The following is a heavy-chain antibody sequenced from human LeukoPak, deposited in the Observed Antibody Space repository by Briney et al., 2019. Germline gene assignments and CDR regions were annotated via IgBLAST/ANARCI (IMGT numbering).Heavy chain of an antibody. CDR1: GFTFSNYG. D-gene: IGHD3-16*01. CDR2: ISGSGGAT. CDR3: AKSGITFGGPFDY. Sequence: GGSLRLSCAASGFTFSNYGMNWVRQAPGKGLEWVSVISGSGGATYYADSVKGRFTISRDNSKNTLYLQMNSLRAEDTAVYYCAKSGITFGGPFDYWGQGTLVTVSS. J-gene: IGHJ4*02. V-gene: IGHV3-23*01.